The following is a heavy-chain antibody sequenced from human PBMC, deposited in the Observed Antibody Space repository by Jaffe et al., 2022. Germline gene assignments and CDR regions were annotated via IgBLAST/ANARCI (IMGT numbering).Heavy chain of an antibody. V-gene: IGHV3-23*01. Sequence: EVQLLESGGGLVQPGGSLRLSCAASGFTFSSYAMSWVRQAPGKGLEWVSAISGSGGSTYYADSVKGRFTISRDNSKNTLYLQMNSLRAEDTAVYYCAKDIPETPSGTTSDYGDYDAFDIWGQGTMVTVSS. J-gene: IGHJ3*02. D-gene: IGHD4-17*01. CDR1: GFTFSSYA. CDR2: ISGSGGST. CDR3: AKDIPETPSGTTSDYGDYDAFDI.